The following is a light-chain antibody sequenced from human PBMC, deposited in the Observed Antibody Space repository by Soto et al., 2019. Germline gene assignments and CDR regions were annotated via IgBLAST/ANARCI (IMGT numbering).Light chain of an antibody. CDR3: QQYNSYIFT. Sequence: DIQMTQSPSTLSASVGDRVTITCRASQNIYTWLAWHQQKPGKAPKLLIYKASSLESWVPSRFNGSGSGTEFTLTISSLQPDDFATYYCQQYNSYIFTFGPGTRVDI. J-gene: IGKJ3*01. V-gene: IGKV1-5*03. CDR2: KAS. CDR1: QNIYTW.